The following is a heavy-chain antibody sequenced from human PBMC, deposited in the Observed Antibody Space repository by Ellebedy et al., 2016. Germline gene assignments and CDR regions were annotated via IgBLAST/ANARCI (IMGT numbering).Heavy chain of an antibody. V-gene: IGHV4-59*01. CDR1: GDSISGYY. Sequence: SETLSLTXTVSGDSISGYYWSWIRQPPGKRLEWIGYIYYSGSTNYNPSLKSRVTISLDTSKNQFSLKLSSVTAADTAVYYCARDMDTAYGSGSFDYWGQGTLVTVSS. CDR3: ARDMDTAYGSGSFDY. J-gene: IGHJ4*02. D-gene: IGHD3-10*01. CDR2: IYYSGST.